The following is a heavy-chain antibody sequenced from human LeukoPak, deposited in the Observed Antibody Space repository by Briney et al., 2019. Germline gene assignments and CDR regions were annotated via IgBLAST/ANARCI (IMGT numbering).Heavy chain of an antibody. V-gene: IGHV3-30*02. D-gene: IGHD3-10*01. Sequence: GGSLRLSCAASGFTFSSYGMHWVRQAPGKGLEWVAFIRYDGSNKYYADSVKGRFTISRDNSKNTLYLQMNSLRAEDTAVYYCAKEGYYGSGSYPYYFDFWGQGTLVTVSS. CDR2: IRYDGSNK. CDR3: AKEGYYGSGSYPYYFDF. CDR1: GFTFSSYG. J-gene: IGHJ4*02.